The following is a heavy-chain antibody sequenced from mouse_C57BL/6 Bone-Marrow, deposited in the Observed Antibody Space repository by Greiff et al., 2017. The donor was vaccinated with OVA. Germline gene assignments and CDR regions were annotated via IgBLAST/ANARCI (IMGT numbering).Heavy chain of an antibody. CDR3: ARDGYYYGSSFYAMDY. J-gene: IGHJ4*01. CDR2: ISDGGSYT. V-gene: IGHV5-4*01. Sequence: DVKLVESGGGLVKPGGSLKLSCAASGFTFSSYAMSWVRQTPEKRLEWVATISDGGSYTYYPDNVKGRFTISRDNAKNNLYLQMSHLKSEDTAMYYCARDGYYYGSSFYAMDYWGQGTSVTVSS. CDR1: GFTFSSYA. D-gene: IGHD1-1*01.